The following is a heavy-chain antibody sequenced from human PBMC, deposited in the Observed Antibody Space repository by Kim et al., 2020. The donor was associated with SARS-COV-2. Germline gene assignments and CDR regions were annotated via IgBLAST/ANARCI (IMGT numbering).Heavy chain of an antibody. CDR2: INHSGST. V-gene: IGHV4-34*01. J-gene: IGHJ5*02. CDR1: GGSFSGYY. D-gene: IGHD6-13*01. CDR3: ARKQSGYSSSRFDP. Sequence: SETLSLTCAVYGGSFSGYYWSWIRQPPGKGLEWIGEINHSGSTNYNPSLKSRVTISVDTSKNQFSLKLSSVTAADTAVYYCARKQSGYSSSRFDPWGQGTLVTVSS.